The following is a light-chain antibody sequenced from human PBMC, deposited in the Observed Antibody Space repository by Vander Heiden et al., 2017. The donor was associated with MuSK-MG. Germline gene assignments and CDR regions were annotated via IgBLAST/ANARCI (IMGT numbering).Light chain of an antibody. Sequence: DIVMTQSPLSLPVTPGEPASISCRSSQSLLHSKGYNCLDWYLQKPGQSPQLLIYLGSNRASGVPDRFSGSGSGTDFTLKISRVEAEDVGVYYCMQALQSITFGQGTRLEIK. V-gene: IGKV2-28*01. CDR1: QSLLHSKGYNC. CDR2: LGS. J-gene: IGKJ5*01. CDR3: MQALQSIT.